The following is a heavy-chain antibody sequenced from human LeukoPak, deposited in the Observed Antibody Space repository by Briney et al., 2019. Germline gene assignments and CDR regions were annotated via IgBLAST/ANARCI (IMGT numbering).Heavy chain of an antibody. V-gene: IGHV5-51*01. CDR1: GYTFTGYW. D-gene: IGHD4-17*01. CDR2: IYPGDSDT. Sequence: ASVKVSCKASGYTFTGYWIAWVRQMPGKGLEWMGMIYPGDSDTRYSPSFQGQVTISADKSISSAYLQWSSLKASDTATYYCARLDFGDSGSEYFDYWGQGTLVTVSS. CDR3: ARLDFGDSGSEYFDY. J-gene: IGHJ4*02.